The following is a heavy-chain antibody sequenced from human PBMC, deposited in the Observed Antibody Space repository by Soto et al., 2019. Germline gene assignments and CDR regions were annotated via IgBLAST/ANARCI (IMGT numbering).Heavy chain of an antibody. V-gene: IGHV2-5*01. Sequence: SGPTLVNPTQTLTLTCTFSGFSLRTSGVGVGWIRQPPGKAPEWLALIYWNDDKRYSPSLKSRLTITKDTSRNRVVLTVTNMDPVDTATYYCAHGKRHYDTSGYYYADLDYWGRGTLVTVSS. CDR2: IYWNDDK. D-gene: IGHD3-22*01. CDR3: AHGKRHYDTSGYYYADLDY. J-gene: IGHJ4*02. CDR1: GFSLRTSGVG.